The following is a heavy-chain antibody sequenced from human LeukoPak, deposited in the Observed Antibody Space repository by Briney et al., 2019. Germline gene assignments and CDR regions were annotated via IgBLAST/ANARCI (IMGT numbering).Heavy chain of an antibody. CDR1: GGSFSGYY. V-gene: IGHV4-34*01. D-gene: IGHD3-22*01. J-gene: IGHJ4*02. Sequence: SETLSLTCAVYGGSFSGYYWSWIRQPPGKGLEWIGEINHSGSTNYNPSLKSRVTISVDTSKNQFSLKLSSVTAADTALYYCARVPHFRNYYDSRPYDYWGQGTLVTVSS. CDR3: ARVPHFRNYYDSRPYDY. CDR2: INHSGST.